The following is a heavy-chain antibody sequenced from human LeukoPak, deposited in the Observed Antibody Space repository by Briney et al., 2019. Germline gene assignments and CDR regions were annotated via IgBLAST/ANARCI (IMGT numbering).Heavy chain of an antibody. D-gene: IGHD5-12*01. J-gene: IGHJ6*02. V-gene: IGHV3-30-3*01. Sequence: GGSLRLSCAASGFTFSTYAMHCVRQAPGKGLEWVAVISYDGSNKYYADSVKGRFTISRDNSKNTLYPQMNSLRAEDTAVFYCARDSATYYYSYAMDVWGQGTTVTVPS. CDR1: GFTFSTYA. CDR2: ISYDGSNK. CDR3: ARDSATYYYSYAMDV.